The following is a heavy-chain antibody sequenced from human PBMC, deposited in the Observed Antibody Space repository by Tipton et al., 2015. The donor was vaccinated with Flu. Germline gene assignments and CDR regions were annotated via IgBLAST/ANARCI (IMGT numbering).Heavy chain of an antibody. CDR3: ARDSRDYTNWCYYAMDV. D-gene: IGHD4-11*01. CDR1: GFTVSSNY. Sequence: QLVQSGGGLIQPGGSLRLSCAASGFTVSSNYLSWVRQAPGKGLEWVSVIYSDGTTYYADSVKGRFTISRDNSKNTLYLQINTLRADDTAVYYCARDSRDYTNWCYYAMDVWGQGTTVTVSS. V-gene: IGHV3-53*01. J-gene: IGHJ6*02. CDR2: IYSDGTT.